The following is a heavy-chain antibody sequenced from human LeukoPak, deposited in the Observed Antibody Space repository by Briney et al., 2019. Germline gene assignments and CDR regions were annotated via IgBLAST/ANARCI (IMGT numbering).Heavy chain of an antibody. V-gene: IGHV4-4*07. CDR2: IYGSGST. CDR3: ARDRSVGVLPAPPFDF. CDR1: GGSIRSY. J-gene: IGHJ4*02. Sequence: SETLSLTCTVSGGSIRSYWSWIRQPAGKGLEWIGRIYGSGSTDYNPSLKSRVTMSIDTSKNQFSLNLISVTAADTAVYYCARDRSVGVLPAPPFDFWGQGTLVTVSS. D-gene: IGHD6-6*01.